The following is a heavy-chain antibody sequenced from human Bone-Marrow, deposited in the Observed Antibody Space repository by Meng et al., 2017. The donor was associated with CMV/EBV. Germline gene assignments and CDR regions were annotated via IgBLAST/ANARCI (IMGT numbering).Heavy chain of an antibody. J-gene: IGHJ3*02. Sequence: KVSCKGSGYSFTSYWIGWVRQMPGKGLEWMGIIYPGDSDTRYSPSFQGQVTISADKSISTAYLQWSSLKASDTAMYYCARQRYCSSTSCPSAFDIWAQGTMVTVSS. CDR3: ARQRYCSSTSCPSAFDI. D-gene: IGHD2-2*01. V-gene: IGHV5-51*01. CDR2: IYPGDSDT. CDR1: GYSFTSYW.